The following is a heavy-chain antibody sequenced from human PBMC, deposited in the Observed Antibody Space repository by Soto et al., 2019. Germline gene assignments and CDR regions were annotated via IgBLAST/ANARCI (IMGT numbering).Heavy chain of an antibody. Sequence: QVQLVQSGAEVKKPGASVKVSCKASGYTFTSYYMHWVRQAPGQGLEWMGIINPSGGSTSYAQKFQGRVTMTRDTPTSTVYMELSSLRSEDTAVYYCARGRDGYNSLGGTPDLDGHYFDYWGQGTLVTVSS. J-gene: IGHJ4*02. CDR2: INPSGGST. D-gene: IGHD5-12*01. V-gene: IGHV1-46*01. CDR3: ARGRDGYNSLGGTPDLDGHYFDY. CDR1: GYTFTSYY.